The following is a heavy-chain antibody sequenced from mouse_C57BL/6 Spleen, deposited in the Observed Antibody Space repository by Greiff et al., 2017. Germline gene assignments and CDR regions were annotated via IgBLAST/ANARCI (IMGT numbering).Heavy chain of an antibody. CDR3: ACFCYGSSCPFAY. V-gene: IGHV1-72*01. CDR1: GYTFTSYW. D-gene: IGHD1-1*01. Sequence: VQLQQSGAELVKPGASVKLSCKASGYTFTSYWMHWVKQRPGRGLEWIGRIDPNSGGTKYNEKFKSKATLTVDKSSSTAYMQLSSLTSEDSAVYYCACFCYGSSCPFAYWGQGTLVTVSA. J-gene: IGHJ3*01. CDR2: IDPNSGGT.